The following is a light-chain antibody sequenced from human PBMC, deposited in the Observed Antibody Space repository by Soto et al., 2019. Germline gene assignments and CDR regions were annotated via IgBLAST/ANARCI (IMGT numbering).Light chain of an antibody. V-gene: IGLV2-18*02. CDR2: EVS. CDR1: SSDVGSYNR. J-gene: IGLJ1*01. Sequence: QSALTQPPSVSGSPGQSVAISCTGTSSDVGSYNRVSWYQQPPGAAPNLMIYEVSHRPSGVPDRFSGSKSGNTASLTISGLQAEDEADYYCNSYTGSSTDVFGTGTKLTVL. CDR3: NSYTGSSTDV.